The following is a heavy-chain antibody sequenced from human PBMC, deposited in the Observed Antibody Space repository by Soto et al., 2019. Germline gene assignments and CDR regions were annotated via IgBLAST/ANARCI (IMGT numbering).Heavy chain of an antibody. CDR3: ARGGDSVVVVAAPRHAEYFQH. CDR1: GGSFSGYY. J-gene: IGHJ1*01. D-gene: IGHD2-15*01. Sequence: QVQLQQWGAGLLKPSETLSLTCAVYGGSFSGYYWSWIRQPPGKGLEWIGEINHSGSTNYNPSLKSRVTISVDTSKNQYYLELGSVTAADTAVYYCARGGDSVVVVAAPRHAEYFQHWGQGTLVTVSS. V-gene: IGHV4-34*01. CDR2: INHSGST.